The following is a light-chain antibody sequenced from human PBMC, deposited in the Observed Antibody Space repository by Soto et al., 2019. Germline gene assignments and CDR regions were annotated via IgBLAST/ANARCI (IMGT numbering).Light chain of an antibody. Sequence: SVRTQPASVSDSPGQSIAISCTGTSSDVGGSNFVSWYQQHPGKPPKLIIYDVANRPSGVSNRFSGSKPGSTASLIISRLQTEDEADYYCVSYTSSTTYVFGTGTKATVL. V-gene: IGLV2-14*03. CDR3: VSYTSSTTYV. CDR2: DVA. CDR1: SSDVGGSNF. J-gene: IGLJ1*01.